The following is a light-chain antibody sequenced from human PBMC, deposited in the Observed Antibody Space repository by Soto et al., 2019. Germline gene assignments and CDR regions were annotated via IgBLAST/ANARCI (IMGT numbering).Light chain of an antibody. CDR3: SSYTNINTRACV. CDR1: SGDIGSYNR. V-gene: IGLV2-14*01. J-gene: IGLJ1*01. Sequence: QSVLTQPASGSGSPGQSITISCTGTSGDIGSYNRVSWYQQHPGKAPKLIIYEVTDRPSGVSNRFSGSKSGNTASLTISGLQAEDQAEYSCSSYTNINTRACVFATGTKATVL. CDR2: EVT.